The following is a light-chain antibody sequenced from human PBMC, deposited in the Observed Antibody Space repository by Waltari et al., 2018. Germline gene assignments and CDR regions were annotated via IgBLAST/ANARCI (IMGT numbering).Light chain of an antibody. J-gene: IGKJ4*01. CDR1: QNIRDY. Sequence: DIQMTQSPSSLSASVGDRVTIPCRASQNIRDYLNWYQQKPGQAPKLLFYAASTLQSGVPSRFSGSVSGTDFTLTISSLQREDFATYYCQQSYSTPPLTFGGETKVEI. CDR3: QQSYSTPPLT. CDR2: AAS. V-gene: IGKV1-39*01.